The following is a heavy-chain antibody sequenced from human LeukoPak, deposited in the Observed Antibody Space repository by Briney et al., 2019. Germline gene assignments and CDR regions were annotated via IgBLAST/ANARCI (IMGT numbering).Heavy chain of an antibody. Sequence: GESLKISCKASGYSFTSYWIGWLRQMPGKGLEWMGIIYPYDSDTRYSPSFQGQVTISADKSISTAYLQWSNLKASDTAMYYCARHIGYSAWNPDYWGQGTLVTVSS. D-gene: IGHD5-12*01. CDR1: GYSFTSYW. V-gene: IGHV5-51*01. CDR3: ARHIGYSAWNPDY. J-gene: IGHJ4*02. CDR2: IYPYDSDT.